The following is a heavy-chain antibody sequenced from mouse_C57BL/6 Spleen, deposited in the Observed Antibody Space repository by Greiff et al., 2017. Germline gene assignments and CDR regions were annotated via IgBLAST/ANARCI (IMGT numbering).Heavy chain of an antibody. CDR1: GFNIKDDY. D-gene: IGHD2-4*01. J-gene: IGHJ3*01. V-gene: IGHV14-4*01. CDR3: TEGLRREFAY. CDR2: IDPENGDT. Sequence: VQLQQSGAELVRPGASVKLSCTASGFNIKDDYMHWVKQRPEQGLEWIGWIDPENGDTEYASKFQGKATITADTSSNTAYLQLSSLTSEDTAVYYCTEGLRREFAYWGQGTLVTVSA.